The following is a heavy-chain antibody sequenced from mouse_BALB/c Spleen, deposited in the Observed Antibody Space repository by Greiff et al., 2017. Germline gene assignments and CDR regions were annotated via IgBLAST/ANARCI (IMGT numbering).Heavy chain of an antibody. V-gene: IGHV14-4*02. CDR3: NAPPVTTAY. CDR1: GFNIKDYY. D-gene: IGHD2-12*01. J-gene: IGHJ3*01. Sequence: EVQLQQSGAELVRSGASVKLSCTASGFNIKDYYMHWVKQRPEQGLEWIGWIDPENGDTEYAPKFQGKATMTADTSSNTAYLQLSSLTSEDTAVYYCNAPPVTTAYWGQGTLVTVSA. CDR2: IDPENGDT.